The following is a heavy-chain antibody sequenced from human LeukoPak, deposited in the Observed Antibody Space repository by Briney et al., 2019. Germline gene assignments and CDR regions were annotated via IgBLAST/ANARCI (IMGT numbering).Heavy chain of an antibody. Sequence: SETLSLTCTVSGGSISSGSYYWSWIRQPAGKGLEWIGRIYTSGSTNYNPSLKSRVTISVDTSKNQFSLKLSSVTAADTAVYYCARAYDFWGGRFFYHWFDPWGQGTLVTVFS. D-gene: IGHD3-3*01. CDR3: ARAYDFWGGRFFYHWFDP. CDR2: IYTSGST. J-gene: IGHJ5*02. V-gene: IGHV4-61*02. CDR1: GGSISSGSYY.